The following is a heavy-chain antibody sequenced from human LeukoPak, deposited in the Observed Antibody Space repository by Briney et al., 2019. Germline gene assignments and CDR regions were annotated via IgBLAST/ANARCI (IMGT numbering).Heavy chain of an antibody. V-gene: IGHV4-31*03. Sequence: SETLSLTCTVSGGSISSGGYYWSWIRQHPGKGLEWIGYIYYSGSTYYNPSLKSRLTISVDMSKNQFSLKLSSVTAADTAVYYCARACSGGSCPDQEAFDYWGQGTLVTVSS. CDR1: GGSISSGGYY. D-gene: IGHD2-15*01. CDR3: ARACSGGSCPDQEAFDY. CDR2: IYYSGST. J-gene: IGHJ4*02.